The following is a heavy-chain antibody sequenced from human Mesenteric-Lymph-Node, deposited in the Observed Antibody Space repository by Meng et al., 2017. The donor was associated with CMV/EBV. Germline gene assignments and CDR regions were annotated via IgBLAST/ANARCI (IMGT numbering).Heavy chain of an antibody. J-gene: IGHJ4*02. CDR2: ISGSSSYI. V-gene: IGHV3-21*01. CDR1: GFTFSSYT. Sequence: GGSLRLSCAASGFTFSSYTMNWVRQAPGKGLEWVSSISGSSSYIYYAGSVKGRFTISRDNAKNSVYLQMNSLRAEDTAVYYCARDGPGAGTSSWYISYWGQGTLVTVSS. D-gene: IGHD6-19*01. CDR3: ARDGPGAGTSSWYISY.